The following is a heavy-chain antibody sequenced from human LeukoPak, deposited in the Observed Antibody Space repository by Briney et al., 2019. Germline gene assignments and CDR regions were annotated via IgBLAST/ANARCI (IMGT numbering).Heavy chain of an antibody. V-gene: IGHV1-2*02. Sequence: ASVKVSCKASGYTFTSYYMYWVRQAPGQGLEWMGIINPNSGGTDYAQKFQGRVTMTRDTSISTAYMELSRLRSDDTAVYYCARDLPGSLTEFDYWGQGTLVTVSS. CDR2: INPNSGGT. J-gene: IGHJ4*02. CDR3: ARDLPGSLTEFDY. CDR1: GYTFTSYY. D-gene: IGHD3-10*01.